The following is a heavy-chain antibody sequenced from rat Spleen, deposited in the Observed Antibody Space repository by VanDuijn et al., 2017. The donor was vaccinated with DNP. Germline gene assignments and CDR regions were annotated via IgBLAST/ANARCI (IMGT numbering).Heavy chain of an antibody. CDR2: ISYSGST. CDR1: GYSITSDY. J-gene: IGHJ2*01. Sequence: EVQLQESGPGLVKPSQSLSLTCSVTGYSITSDYWGWIRKFPGNKMEYIGHISYSGSTNYNPSLKSRFSITRETSKNQFFLQLNSVTTEDTATYYCARWSRYFDYWGQGVMVTVSS. V-gene: IGHV3-1*01. CDR3: ARWSRYFDY.